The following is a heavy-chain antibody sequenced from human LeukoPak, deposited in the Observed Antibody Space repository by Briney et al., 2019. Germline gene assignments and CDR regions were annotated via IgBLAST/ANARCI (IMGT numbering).Heavy chain of an antibody. Sequence: GGSLRLSCAASGFTFSSYAMSWVRQAPGKGLEWVSAISGSGGSTYYADSVKGRFTISRDNSKNTLYLQMNSLRAEDTAVYYCAKDRALWFGGTLDYSGQGTLVTVSS. J-gene: IGHJ4*02. CDR1: GFTFSSYA. V-gene: IGHV3-23*01. D-gene: IGHD3-10*01. CDR2: ISGSGGST. CDR3: AKDRALWFGGTLDY.